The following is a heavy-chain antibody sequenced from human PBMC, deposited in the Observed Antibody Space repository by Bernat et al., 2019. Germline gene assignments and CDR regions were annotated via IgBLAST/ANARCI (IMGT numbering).Heavy chain of an antibody. D-gene: IGHD4-17*01. Sequence: QVQLQESGPGLAKPSETLSLTCTVSGGSISSYYWSWIRQPPGKGLEWIGYIYYSGSTNYNPSLKSRVTISVDTSKNQFSLKLSSVTAADTAVYYCARTNRYGDYCMDVWGQGTTVTVSS. CDR3: ARTNRYGDYCMDV. CDR1: GGSISSYY. V-gene: IGHV4-59*12. J-gene: IGHJ6*02. CDR2: IYYSGST.